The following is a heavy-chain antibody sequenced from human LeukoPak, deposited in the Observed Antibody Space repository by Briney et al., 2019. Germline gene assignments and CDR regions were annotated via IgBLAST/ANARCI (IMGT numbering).Heavy chain of an antibody. D-gene: IGHD1-26*01. Sequence: PGGSLSLSCAASGLTFSNYAMSWFRQAPGKGLEWVSGITSGFTPHYADSVRGGFTISRDNSKNTFHLQMNSLRAEDTAVYYCAKDYSDSRVGDVFFEYWGQGTLVTVSS. V-gene: IGHV3-23*01. J-gene: IGHJ4*02. CDR2: ITSGFTP. CDR3: AKDYSDSRVGDVFFEY. CDR1: GLTFSNYA.